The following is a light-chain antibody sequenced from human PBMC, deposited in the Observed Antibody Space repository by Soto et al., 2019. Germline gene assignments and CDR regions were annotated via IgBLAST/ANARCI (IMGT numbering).Light chain of an antibody. CDR1: QTISNW. Sequence: DIHITHSPSTLSASLGDIVTITFRASQTISNWLAWYQQKPGKAPKVLIYAASTLKSGVPSRFSGSGSGTDFTLTISCLQSEDFANYYCQQYYSYPITFGQGTRLEIK. CDR3: QQYYSYPIT. CDR2: AAS. V-gene: IGKV1-5*01. J-gene: IGKJ5*01.